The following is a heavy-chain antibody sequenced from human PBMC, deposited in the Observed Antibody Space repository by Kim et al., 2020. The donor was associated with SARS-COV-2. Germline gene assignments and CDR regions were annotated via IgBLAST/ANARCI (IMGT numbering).Heavy chain of an antibody. CDR3: VTDRGIVDHDWYFES. V-gene: IGHV3-74*01. Sequence: PGGSLRLSCAASGFTFNTYWMHWVRQAPGKGLVLLSRINDVGTSTSYARSVQGRFTTSRDNAQNTLYLQMNSLRVEDTAVYYCVTDRGIVDHDWYFESWGRGTLVTVSS. J-gene: IGHJ2*01. CDR2: INDVGTST. D-gene: IGHD3-10*01. CDR1: GFTFNTYW.